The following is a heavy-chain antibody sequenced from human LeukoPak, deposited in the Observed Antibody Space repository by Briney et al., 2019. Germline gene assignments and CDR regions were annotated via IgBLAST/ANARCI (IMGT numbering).Heavy chain of an antibody. J-gene: IGHJ4*02. V-gene: IGHV3-74*01. D-gene: IGHD3-10*01. CDR1: GFTFSDYW. CDR2: ISTDGSIT. Sequence: GSLRLSCAASGFTFSDYWIHWVRQAPGKGLVWVSRISTDGSITNYADSVKGRFSISRDNAKNTLYLQMSSLRAEDTAVYYCARDRGPRTGFMVREAYDYWGQGTLVSVSS. CDR3: ARDRGPRTGFMVREAYDY.